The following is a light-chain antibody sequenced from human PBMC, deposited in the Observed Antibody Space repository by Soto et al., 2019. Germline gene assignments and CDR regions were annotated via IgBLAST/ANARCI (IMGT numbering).Light chain of an antibody. Sequence: QSALTQPASVSGSPGQSITISCTGTSSDVGSYDYVSWYQQHPGKAPKVMIYEVSNRPSGVSNRFSGSKSGNTASLTISGLQAEDEADYYCSSYTSRSTLDVFGTGTKVTVL. CDR2: EVS. CDR3: SSYTSRSTLDV. CDR1: SSDVGSYDY. J-gene: IGLJ1*01. V-gene: IGLV2-14*01.